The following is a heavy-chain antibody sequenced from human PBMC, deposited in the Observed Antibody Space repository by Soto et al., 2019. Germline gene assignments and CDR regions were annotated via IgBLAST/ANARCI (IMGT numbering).Heavy chain of an antibody. CDR3: VRQGFGALHGLVDV. V-gene: IGHV4-59*08. J-gene: IGHJ6*02. CDR2: IDNNGGT. CDR1: SDSSSSYK. Sequence: QVQLQESGPGLVKPSETLSLTCTVSSDSSSSYKWSWIRQTPGKGLEWIGYIDNNGGTSYNPSLRSRVTISIDTSTNQFSLKLISQKLNSVTAADTAVYYCVRQGFGALHGLVDVWGQGTTVTVSS. D-gene: IGHD3-10*01.